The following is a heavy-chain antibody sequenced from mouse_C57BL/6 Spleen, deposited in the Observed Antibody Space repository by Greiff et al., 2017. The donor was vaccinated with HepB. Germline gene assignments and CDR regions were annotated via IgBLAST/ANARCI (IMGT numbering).Heavy chain of an antibody. D-gene: IGHD1-1*01. CDR3: ARKDYDSSYFDY. CDR2: IDPSDSYT. CDR1: GYTFTSYW. V-gene: IGHV1-69*01. Sequence: QVQLQQPGAELVMPGASVKLSCKASGYTFTSYWMHWVKQRPGQGLEWIGEIDPSDSYTNYNQKFKGKSTLTVDKSSSTAYMQLSSLTSEDSAVYYCARKDYDSSYFDYWGQGTTLTVSS. J-gene: IGHJ2*01.